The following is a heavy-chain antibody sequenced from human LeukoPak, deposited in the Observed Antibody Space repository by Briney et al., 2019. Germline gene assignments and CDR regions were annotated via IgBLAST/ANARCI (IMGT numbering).Heavy chain of an antibody. J-gene: IGHJ4*02. D-gene: IGHD3-22*01. CDR1: GFTFSSYW. CDR2: IKQDGSET. V-gene: IGHV3-7*01. CDR3: GRDPGDSAYSPLDY. Sequence: GGSLRLSCAASGFTFSSYWMSWVRQAPGKGLEWVANIKQDGSETYYVDSVKGRFTISRDNAKNSLYLQMNSLRVEDTAVYYCGRDPGDSAYSPLDYWGQGTLVTVSS.